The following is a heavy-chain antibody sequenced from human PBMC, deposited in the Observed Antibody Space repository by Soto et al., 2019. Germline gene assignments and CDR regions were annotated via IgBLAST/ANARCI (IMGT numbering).Heavy chain of an antibody. CDR3: ARARLRAVYAFDF. CDR2: IYYTGSA. V-gene: IGHV4-59*01. D-gene: IGHD4-17*01. J-gene: IGHJ3*01. Sequence: QVQLQESGPGQVKPSETLSLTCTVSGGSISSYYWSWLRQPPGKGLEWIGYIYYTGSAIYNPSLNSRVTISVDTSKNQFSLKLSSVTAADTAVYYCARARLRAVYAFDFWGQGTMVTVSS. CDR1: GGSISSYY.